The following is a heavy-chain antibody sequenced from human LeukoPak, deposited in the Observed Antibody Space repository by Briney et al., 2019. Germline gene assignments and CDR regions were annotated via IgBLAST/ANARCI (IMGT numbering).Heavy chain of an antibody. D-gene: IGHD5-12*01. Sequence: GGSLRLSCAASGFTFSSYSMNWVRQAPGKGLEWVSYISSSSSTIYYADSVKGRFTISRDNAKNSLYLQMNSLRAEDTAVYYCARVGKWLRGGVVYWGQGTLVTVSS. CDR3: ARVGKWLRGGVVY. CDR1: GFTFSSYS. V-gene: IGHV3-48*01. CDR2: ISSSSSTI. J-gene: IGHJ4*02.